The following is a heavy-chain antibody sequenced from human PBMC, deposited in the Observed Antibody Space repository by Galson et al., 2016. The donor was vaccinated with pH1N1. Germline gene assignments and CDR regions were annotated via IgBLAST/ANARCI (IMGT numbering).Heavy chain of an antibody. Sequence: SVKVSCKASGYTFTGYYMHWVRQAPGQGLEWMGWINPNSGGRNYAQKFQGRVTMTRDTSISTAYMELSRLRSDDTAVYSRARGRGYSGYDPAYYFDYWGEGTLVTVSS. CDR2: INPNSGGR. V-gene: IGHV1-2*02. CDR3: ARGRGYSGYDPAYYFDY. D-gene: IGHD5-12*01. J-gene: IGHJ4*02. CDR1: GYTFTGYY.